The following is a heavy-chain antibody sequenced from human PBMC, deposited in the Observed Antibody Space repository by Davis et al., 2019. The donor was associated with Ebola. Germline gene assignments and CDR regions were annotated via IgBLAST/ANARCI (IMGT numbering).Heavy chain of an antibody. CDR1: GGSISSSSYY. CDR3: ASSEGYCTNGVCFTNNWFDP. J-gene: IGHJ5*02. Sequence: MPSETLSLTCTVSGGSISSSSYYWGWIRQPPGKGLEWIGSIYYSGITYYNPSLKSRVTISVDTSKNQFSLKLSSVTAADTAVYYCASSEGYCTNGVCFTNNWFDPWGQGTLVIVSS. V-gene: IGHV4-39*07. CDR2: IYYSGIT. D-gene: IGHD2-8*01.